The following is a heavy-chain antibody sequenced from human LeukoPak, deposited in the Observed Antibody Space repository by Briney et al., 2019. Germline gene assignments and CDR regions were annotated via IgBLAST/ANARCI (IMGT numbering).Heavy chain of an antibody. V-gene: IGHV3-9*01. Sequence: PGGSLRLSCAASGFSFDGYAMYWVRQAPGKGLEWVSGISWNSGSIGYADSVKGRFTISRDNAKNSLYLQMNSLRAEDTALYYCAKIRDSSGSDYWGQGTLVTVSS. CDR3: AKIRDSSGSDY. CDR1: GFSFDGYA. CDR2: ISWNSGSI. J-gene: IGHJ4*02. D-gene: IGHD3-22*01.